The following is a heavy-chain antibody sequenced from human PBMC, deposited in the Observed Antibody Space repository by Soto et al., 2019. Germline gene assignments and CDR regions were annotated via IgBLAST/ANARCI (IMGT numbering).Heavy chain of an antibody. CDR3: ARYGSGSYGLDY. D-gene: IGHD3-10*01. Sequence: GGSLRLSCAASGFTFSSYAMHWVRQAPGKGLEWVAVISYDGSNKYYADSVKGRFTISRDNSKNTLYLQMNSLRAEDTAVYYCARYGSGSYGLDYWGQGTLVTVSS. CDR1: GFTFSSYA. CDR2: ISYDGSNK. V-gene: IGHV3-30-3*01. J-gene: IGHJ4*02.